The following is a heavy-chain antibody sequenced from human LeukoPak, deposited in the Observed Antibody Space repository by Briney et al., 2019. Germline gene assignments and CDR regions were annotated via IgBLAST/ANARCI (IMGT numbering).Heavy chain of an antibody. Sequence: GGSLRLSCVASGFTFSIYGMSWVRQAPGKVLEWVSSMDSGGNTYYADSVKGRFTISRDNSKNTLYLQMHSLRAEDTAVYYCAGNYGPYYFDYWGQGTLVTVSS. V-gene: IGHV3-23*01. CDR2: MDSGGNT. CDR3: AGNYGPYYFDY. CDR1: GFTFSIYG. J-gene: IGHJ4*02. D-gene: IGHD3-10*01.